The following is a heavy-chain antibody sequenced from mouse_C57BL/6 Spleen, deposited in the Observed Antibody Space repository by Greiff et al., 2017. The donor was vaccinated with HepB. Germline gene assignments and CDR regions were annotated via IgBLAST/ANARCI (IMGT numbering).Heavy chain of an antibody. Sequence: QVQLQQPGAELVKPGASVKLSCKASGYTFTSYWMQWVKQRPGQGLEWIGEIDPSDSYTNYNQKFKGKATLTVDTSSSTAYMQLSSLTSEDSAVYYCARRPLAIYYYDSSSWYFDVWGTGTTVTVSS. V-gene: IGHV1-50*01. CDR1: GYTFTSYW. J-gene: IGHJ1*03. D-gene: IGHD1-1*01. CDR2: IDPSDSYT. CDR3: ARRPLAIYYYDSSSWYFDV.